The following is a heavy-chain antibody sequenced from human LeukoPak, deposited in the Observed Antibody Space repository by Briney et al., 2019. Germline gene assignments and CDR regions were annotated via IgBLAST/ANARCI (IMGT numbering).Heavy chain of an antibody. Sequence: GGSLRLSCASSGFTFTNYWMIWVRQAPGKGLEWVANINEDGRKKYYVGSVEGRFPISRDKAKTSVFLQMNSLRAQATAMYYCASSSYSSSSSWGQGTLVTVSS. J-gene: IGHJ5*02. V-gene: IGHV3-7*01. D-gene: IGHD6-6*01. CDR1: GFTFTNYW. CDR3: ASSSYSSSSS. CDR2: INEDGRKK.